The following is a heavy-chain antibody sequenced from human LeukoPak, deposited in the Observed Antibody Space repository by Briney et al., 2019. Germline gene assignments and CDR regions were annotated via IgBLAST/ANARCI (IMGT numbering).Heavy chain of an antibody. V-gene: IGHV3-23*01. CDR3: AKDPTAGYSIIYYFDY. CDR1: GFTFSSYA. J-gene: IGHJ4*02. D-gene: IGHD6-13*01. Sequence: GGSLRLSCAASGFTFSSYAMSWVRQAPGKGLEWVSAISGSGGSTYYADSVKGRFTISRDNSKNTLYLQMNSLRAEDTAVYYCAKDPTAGYSIIYYFDYWGQGTQVTVSS. CDR2: ISGSGGST.